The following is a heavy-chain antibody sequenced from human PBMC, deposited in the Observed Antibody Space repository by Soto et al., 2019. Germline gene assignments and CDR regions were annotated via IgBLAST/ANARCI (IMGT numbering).Heavy chain of an antibody. CDR1: GGSFGNSA. J-gene: IGHJ4*02. CDR3: ATGVIWIGYFTVDS. Sequence: SVKVSCKASGGSFGNSAINWVRQTPGQGLEWLGGFIPVYRTLNYAQKFQGRVTITADESTGTAYMTLSSLASDDTAVYYCATGVIWIGYFTVDSWGQGTRVTVYS. D-gene: IGHD3-3*01. CDR2: FIPVYRTL. V-gene: IGHV1-69*13.